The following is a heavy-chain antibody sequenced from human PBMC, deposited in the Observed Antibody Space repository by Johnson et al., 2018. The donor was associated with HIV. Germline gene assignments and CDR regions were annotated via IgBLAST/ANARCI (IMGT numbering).Heavy chain of an antibody. J-gene: IGHJ3*02. CDR1: GFTFYDYG. CDR3: ASTGDSSGWYWDAFDI. D-gene: IGHD6-19*01. CDR2: ISYDGSNK. V-gene: IGHV3-30*03. Sequence: QVQLVESGGGVVRPGGSLRLSCAASGFTFYDYGMSWVRQAPGKGLEWVAVISYDGSNKYYADSVKGRFTISRDNSKNTLYLQMNSLRAEDTAVYYCASTGDSSGWYWDAFDIWGQGTMVTVSS.